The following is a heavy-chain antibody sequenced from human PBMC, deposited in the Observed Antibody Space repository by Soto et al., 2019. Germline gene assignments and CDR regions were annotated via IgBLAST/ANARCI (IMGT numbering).Heavy chain of an antibody. J-gene: IGHJ5*02. V-gene: IGHV3-23*01. CDR3: VKDRLARESQLQFDT. CDR2: ISGLGGTT. D-gene: IGHD2-21*01. CDR1: GFTFAVHA. Sequence: GGSLRLSCAASGFTFAVHAMSWVRQAPGKGLEWVSSISGLGGTTHYADSVTGRFNISRDNSNSMMYLQVNRLRVEDTAIYYCVKDRLARESQLQFDTWGQGTLVTVSS.